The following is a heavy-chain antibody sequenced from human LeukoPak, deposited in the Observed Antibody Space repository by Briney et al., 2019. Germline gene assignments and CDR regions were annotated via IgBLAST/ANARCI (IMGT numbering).Heavy chain of an antibody. D-gene: IGHD6-13*01. V-gene: IGHV3-30-3*01. J-gene: IGHJ6*02. CDR1: GFTFSSYA. CDR2: ISYDGSNK. Sequence: PGGSLRLSCAASGFTFSSYAMHWVRQAPGKGLEWVAVISYDGSNKYYADSVKGRFTISRDNSKNTLYLQMNSLRAEDTAVYYCAIAAADPYYYCGMDVWGQGTTVTVSS. CDR3: AIAAADPYYYCGMDV.